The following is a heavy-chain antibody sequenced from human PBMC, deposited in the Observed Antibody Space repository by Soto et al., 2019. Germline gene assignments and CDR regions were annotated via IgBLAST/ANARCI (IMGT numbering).Heavy chain of an antibody. CDR2: IKSKTDGGAK. V-gene: IGHV3-15*07. J-gene: IGHJ3*02. Sequence: GGSLRLSCAASGFTFSNAWMNWVRQAPGKGLEWVGRIKSKTDGGAKDYAAPGKGRFTISRDDSKNTLYLQMNSLKTEGTAVYYCTTDAGYSYGYVGGPFDIWGQGTMVTVSS. D-gene: IGHD5-18*01. CDR3: TTDAGYSYGYVGGPFDI. CDR1: GFTFSNAW.